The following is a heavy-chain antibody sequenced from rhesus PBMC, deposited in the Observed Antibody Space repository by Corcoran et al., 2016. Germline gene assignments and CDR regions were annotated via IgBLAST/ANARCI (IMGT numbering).Heavy chain of an antibody. CDR1: GFSISTSGTG. CDR3: ARCLSGSWNGGYFEF. V-gene: IGHV2-95*01. D-gene: IGHD6-25*01. J-gene: IGHJ1*01. Sequence: QVTLKESSPALVKPSQTLTLTCTFSGFSISTSGTGVGWIRQPPGKALEWLASIYWHDSKYYSTTLKSRLTIYNDTFNNQVVLNMTNMDPVYTATYYCARCLSGSWNGGYFEFWGQGALVTVSS. CDR2: IYWHDSK.